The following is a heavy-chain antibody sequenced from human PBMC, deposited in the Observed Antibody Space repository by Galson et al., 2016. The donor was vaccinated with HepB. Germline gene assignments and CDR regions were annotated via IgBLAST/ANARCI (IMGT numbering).Heavy chain of an antibody. V-gene: IGHV3-23*01. CDR3: AKSMEHYYGSSDYNFAAYYYDYIDV. D-gene: IGHD3-22*01. CDR1: GFTFTSYA. J-gene: IGHJ6*03. CDR2: ISGSCDTT. Sequence: SLRLSCAASGFTFTSYAMNWVRQTPGKGLEWVSAISGSCDTTYYADSVKGRFTISRDNSKNTLYLQMYSLGAEDTAVYYCAKSMEHYYGSSDYNFAAYYYDYIDVWGKGTTVTVSS.